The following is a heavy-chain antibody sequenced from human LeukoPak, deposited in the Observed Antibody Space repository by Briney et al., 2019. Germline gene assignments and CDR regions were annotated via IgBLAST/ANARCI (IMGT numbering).Heavy chain of an antibody. CDR2: ISYDGSNK. CDR1: GFTFSSYG. J-gene: IGHJ4*02. Sequence: GRSLRLSCAASGFTFSSYGMHWVRQAPGKGLEWVAVISYDGSNKYYADSVKGRFTISRDNSKNTLYLQMNSLRAEDTAVYYCAQTGYYYGSGRDYFDYWGQGTLVTVSS. D-gene: IGHD3-10*01. CDR3: AQTGYYYGSGRDYFDY. V-gene: IGHV3-30*18.